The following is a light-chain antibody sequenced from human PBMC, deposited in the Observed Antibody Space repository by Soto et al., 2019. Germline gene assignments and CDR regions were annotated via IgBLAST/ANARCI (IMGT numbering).Light chain of an antibody. CDR3: QQYYSSSLT. CDR2: WAS. V-gene: IGKV4-1*01. J-gene: IGKJ4*01. Sequence: DIVMTQSPDSLAVSLGERATIKCRSSQTILKSSIKKNSLAWYQQKPGQPPRLLIYWASTRDSGVPDRFSGSGSGTDFTLTIARLQADDVAVYYCQQYYSSSLTFGGGTKVEIK. CDR1: QTILKSSIKKNS.